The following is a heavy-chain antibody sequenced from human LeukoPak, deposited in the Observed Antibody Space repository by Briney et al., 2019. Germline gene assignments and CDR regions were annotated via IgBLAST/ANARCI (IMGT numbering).Heavy chain of an antibody. J-gene: IGHJ4*02. CDR3: ARGAVGYCSGGSCYQTSFDY. D-gene: IGHD2-15*01. CDR2: ISSSSSYI. V-gene: IGHV3-21*01. CDR1: GFTFSSYS. Sequence: GGSLRLSCAASGFTFSSYSMNWVRQAPGKGLEWVSSISSSSSYIYYADSVKGRFTISRDNAKNSLYLQMNSLRAEDTAVYYCARGAVGYCSGGSCYQTSFDYWGQGTLVTVSS.